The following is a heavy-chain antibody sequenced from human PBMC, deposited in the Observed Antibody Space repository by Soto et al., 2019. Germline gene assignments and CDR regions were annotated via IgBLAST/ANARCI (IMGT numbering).Heavy chain of an antibody. CDR2: INAGNGNT. D-gene: IGHD6-19*01. CDR3: ARDRIAVTYYFDY. V-gene: IGHV1-3*01. J-gene: IGHJ4*02. Sequence: ASVKVSCKASGYTFTSYAMHWVRQAPGQRLEWMGWINAGNGNTKYSQKFQGRVTITRDTSASTAYMELSSLRSEDTAVYYCARDRIAVTYYFDYWGQGTLVTVSS. CDR1: GYTFTSYA.